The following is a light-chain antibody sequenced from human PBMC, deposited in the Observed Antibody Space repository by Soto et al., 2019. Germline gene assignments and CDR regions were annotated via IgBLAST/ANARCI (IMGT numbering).Light chain of an antibody. CDR2: DAS. V-gene: IGKV3-15*01. CDR3: LQYSTWPPLYT. Sequence: EIVMTQSPATLSVSLGERVTLSCRASQRVSSYLAWYHQKPGQAPRLLISDASTRATDIPDRFSGSGSGTDFTLTISSLQSTDLAVYYCLQYSTWPPLYTFGQGTKLEIK. CDR1: QRVSSY. J-gene: IGKJ2*01.